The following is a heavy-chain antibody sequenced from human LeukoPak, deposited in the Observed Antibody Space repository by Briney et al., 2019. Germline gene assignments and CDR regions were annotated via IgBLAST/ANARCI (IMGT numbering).Heavy chain of an antibody. J-gene: IGHJ4*02. CDR3: ARPGYYYGSGSYLPSSDFDY. Sequence: ASVKVSCKASGYTFTGYYMHWVRQAPGQGLEWMGWINPNSGGTNYAQKFQGWVTMTRDTSISTAYMELSRLRSDDTAVYYCARPGYYYGSGSYLPSSDFDYWGQGTLVTVSS. CDR1: GYTFTGYY. CDR2: INPNSGGT. D-gene: IGHD3-10*01. V-gene: IGHV1-2*04.